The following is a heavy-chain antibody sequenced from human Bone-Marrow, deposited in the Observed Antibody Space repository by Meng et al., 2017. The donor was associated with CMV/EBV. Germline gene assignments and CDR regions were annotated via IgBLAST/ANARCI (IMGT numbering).Heavy chain of an antibody. Sequence: ETLSLTCAASGFTFSSYWMSWVRQAPGKGLEWVANIKQDGSEKYYVDSVKGRFTISRDNAKNSLYLQMNSLRAEDTAVYYCARDARAQQLVPYYYGMDGWGQGTTVTVSS. CDR1: GFTFSSYW. CDR2: IKQDGSEK. J-gene: IGHJ6*02. V-gene: IGHV3-7*01. CDR3: ARDARAQQLVPYYYGMDG. D-gene: IGHD6-13*01.